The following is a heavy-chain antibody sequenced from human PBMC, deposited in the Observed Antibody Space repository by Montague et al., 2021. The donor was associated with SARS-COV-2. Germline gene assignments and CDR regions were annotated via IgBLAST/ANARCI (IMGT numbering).Heavy chain of an antibody. Sequence: SETLPLTCAVSGISITNRNWWSWVRQPPGKGLELLGEIYSSGNTHYDPSLQGRATMSLDKSNNQVLLSLTSVTAADTAIYYCGTGLYWYFDLWGHGTLVTVSS. D-gene: IGHD7-27*01. CDR2: IYSSGNT. V-gene: IGHV4-4*02. CDR1: GISITNRNW. J-gene: IGHJ2*01. CDR3: GTGLYWYFDL.